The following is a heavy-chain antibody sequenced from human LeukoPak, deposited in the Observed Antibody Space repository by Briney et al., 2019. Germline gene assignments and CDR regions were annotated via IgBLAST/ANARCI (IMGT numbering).Heavy chain of an antibody. D-gene: IGHD1-14*01. CDR1: GFSFSTSG. Sequence: GGSLRLSCAASGFSFSTSGMSWVRQTPEKGLEWVSSISGSGSSIFYTDSVKGRFTISRDNSNSTLYLQMTSLRADDTAIYYCAKGPNLSFYYMADWGKGTTVTISS. J-gene: IGHJ6*03. V-gene: IGHV3-23*01. CDR3: AKGPNLSFYYMAD. CDR2: ISGSGSSI.